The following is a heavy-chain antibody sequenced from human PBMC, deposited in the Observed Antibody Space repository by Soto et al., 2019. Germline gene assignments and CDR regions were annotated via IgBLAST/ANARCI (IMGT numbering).Heavy chain of an antibody. Sequence: ASVKVSCKASGGTFSSYTISWVRQAPGQGLEWMGRIIPILGIANYAQKFQGRVTITADKSTSTAYMELSSLRSEDTAVYYCARERVTGYSSSSDAFDIWGQGTMVTVSS. V-gene: IGHV1-69*04. CDR2: IIPILGIA. CDR1: GGTFSSYT. CDR3: ARERVTGYSSSSDAFDI. J-gene: IGHJ3*02. D-gene: IGHD6-6*01.